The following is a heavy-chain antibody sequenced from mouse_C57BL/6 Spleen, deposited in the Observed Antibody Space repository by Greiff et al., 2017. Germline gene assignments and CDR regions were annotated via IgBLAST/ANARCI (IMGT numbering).Heavy chain of an antibody. CDR2: IDPSDSYT. V-gene: IGHV1-50*01. CDR1: GYTFTSYW. D-gene: IGHD1-1*01. J-gene: IGHJ2*01. Sequence: VQLQQPGAELVKPGASVKLSCKASGYTFTSYWMQWVKQRPGQGLEWIGEIDPSDSYTNYNQKFKGKATLTVDTSSSTAYMQLSSLTSEDSAVYYCARLGTTVVNDYWGQGTTLTVSA. CDR3: ARLGTTVVNDY.